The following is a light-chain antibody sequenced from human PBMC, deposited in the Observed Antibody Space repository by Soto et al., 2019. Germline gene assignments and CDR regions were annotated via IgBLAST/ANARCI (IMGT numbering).Light chain of an antibody. V-gene: IGKV1-39*01. J-gene: IGKJ1*01. CDR3: QQSYSTPWT. CDR1: QSVAKY. Sequence: DIQMTQSPASLSSSVGDIVTITCRATQSVAKYVNWYQQKPGQAPNLLIYTSSNLQSGVPSRFTGSGFATDFTLTISSLQPQDFASYYCQQSYSTPWTFGQGTKVDIK. CDR2: TSS.